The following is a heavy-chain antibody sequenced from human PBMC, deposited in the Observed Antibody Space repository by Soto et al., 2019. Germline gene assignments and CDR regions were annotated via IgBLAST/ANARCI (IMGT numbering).Heavy chain of an antibody. CDR3: AGSRGLGFDF. Sequence: ASVKVSCKASDYSFNSYGITWVRKAPGQGLEWMGWLSGDNGDIKYAQKFQGRVTMTTDMSTSTVYMELRSLSSDDTAVYLCAGSRGLGFDFWGQGTLVTVSS. CDR1: DYSFNSYG. V-gene: IGHV1-18*01. CDR2: LSGDNGDI. J-gene: IGHJ4*02. D-gene: IGHD2-15*01.